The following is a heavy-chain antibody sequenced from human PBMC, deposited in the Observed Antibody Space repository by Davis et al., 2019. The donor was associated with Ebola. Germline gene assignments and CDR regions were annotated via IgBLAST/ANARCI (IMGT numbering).Heavy chain of an antibody. CDR1: GYSFTSYW. CDR2: IDPSDSYT. D-gene: IGHD1-20*01. V-gene: IGHV5-10-1*04. Sequence: KVSCKASGYSFTSYWITWVRQMPGKGLEWMGRIDPSDSYTNYSPSFRGQVTISADKSIKTAFLQWSSLKASDTAIYYCATLRRTITGMDDGFDIWGQGTMVTVSS. J-gene: IGHJ3*02. CDR3: ATLRRTITGMDDGFDI.